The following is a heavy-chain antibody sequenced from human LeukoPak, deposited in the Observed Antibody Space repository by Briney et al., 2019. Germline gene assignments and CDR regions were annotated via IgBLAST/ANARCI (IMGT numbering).Heavy chain of an antibody. D-gene: IGHD3-3*01. CDR3: ARVSDGGVIIPPDY. CDR2: ISSSSSYI. Sequence: PGGSLRLSCAASGFTFSSFWMHWVRQAPGKGLEWVSSISSSSSYIYYADSVKGRFTISRDNAKNSLYLQMNSLRAEDTAVYYCARVSDGGVIIPPDYWGQGTLVTVSS. V-gene: IGHV3-21*01. J-gene: IGHJ4*02. CDR1: GFTFSSFW.